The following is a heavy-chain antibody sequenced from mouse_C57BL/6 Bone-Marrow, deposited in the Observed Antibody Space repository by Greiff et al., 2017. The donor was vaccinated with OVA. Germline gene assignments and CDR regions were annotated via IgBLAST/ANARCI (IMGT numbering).Heavy chain of an antibody. V-gene: IGHV1-18*01. CDR2: INPNNGGT. Sequence: EVQLQQSGPELVKPGASVKIPCKASGYTFTDYNMDWVKQSHGKSLEWIGDINPNNGGTIYNQKFKGKATLTVAKSSSTAYMELRSLTSEDTAVYYCAREYYGSSPYAMDYWGQGTSVTVSS. J-gene: IGHJ4*01. CDR1: GYTFTDYN. D-gene: IGHD1-1*01. CDR3: AREYYGSSPYAMDY.